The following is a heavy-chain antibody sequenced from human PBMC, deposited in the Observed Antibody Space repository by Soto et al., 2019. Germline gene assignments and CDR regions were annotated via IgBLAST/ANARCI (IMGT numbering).Heavy chain of an antibody. J-gene: IGHJ4*02. CDR2: IYYSGST. CDR3: ARGSMTTVNYFDY. CDR1: GGSISSYY. V-gene: IGHV4-59*01. Sequence: SETLSLTCTVSGGSISSYYWSWIRQPPGKGLEWIGYIYYSGSTNYNPSLKSRVTKSVDTSKNQFSLKLSSVTAADTAVYYCARGSMTTVNYFDYWGQGTLVTVSS. D-gene: IGHD4-17*01.